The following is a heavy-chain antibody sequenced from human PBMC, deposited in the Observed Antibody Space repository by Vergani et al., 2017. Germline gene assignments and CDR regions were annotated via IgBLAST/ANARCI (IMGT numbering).Heavy chain of an antibody. CDR2: ISYDGSNK. CDR3: ARGTHTIFGVVITFFDY. CDR1: GFTFSSYA. J-gene: IGHJ4*02. V-gene: IGHV3-30*01. Sequence: QVQLVESGGGVVQPGRSLRLSCAASGFTFSSYAMHWVRPAPGKGLEWVAVISYDGSNKYYADSVKGRFTISRDNSKNTLYLQMNSLRAEDTAVYYCARGTHTIFGVVITFFDYWGQGTLVTVSS. D-gene: IGHD3-3*01.